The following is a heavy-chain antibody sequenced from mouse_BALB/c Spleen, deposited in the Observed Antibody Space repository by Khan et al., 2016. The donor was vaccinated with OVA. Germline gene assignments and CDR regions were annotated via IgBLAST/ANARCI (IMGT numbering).Heavy chain of an antibody. D-gene: IGHD3-3*01. V-gene: IGHV5-9-3*01. Sequence: EVQLVESGGGLVKPGGSLKLSCAASGFIFSSFAMSWIRQTPEKRLEWVATISSGGTYTYYSDSVKGRFIISRDHAKNTLYLQMSSLRSADTAMFYCGRQGGGDVGFDYWGQGITLTVSS. J-gene: IGHJ2*01. CDR2: ISSGGTYT. CDR1: GFIFSSFA. CDR3: GRQGGGDVGFDY.